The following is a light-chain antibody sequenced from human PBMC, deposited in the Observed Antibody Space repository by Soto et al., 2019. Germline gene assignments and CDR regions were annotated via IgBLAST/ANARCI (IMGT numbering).Light chain of an antibody. CDR2: DVS. CDR1: SSDVGGYNY. CDR3: SSYTSIDTWV. Sequence: QSVLTQPASVSGSPGQSXTITCTGTSSDVGGYNYVSWYQQHPGKAPKVLISDVSNRPSGISNRFSGSKSGNTASLTISGLQAEDEADYYCSSYTSIDTWVFGTGTNVTVL. V-gene: IGLV2-14*03. J-gene: IGLJ1*01.